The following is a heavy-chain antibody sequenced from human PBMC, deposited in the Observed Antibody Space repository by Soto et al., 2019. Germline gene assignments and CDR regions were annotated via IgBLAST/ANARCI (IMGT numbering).Heavy chain of an antibody. CDR2: IYYSGST. CDR1: GGSISSYY. D-gene: IGHD6-19*01. V-gene: IGHV4-59*01. Sequence: PSETLSLTCTVSGGSISSYYWSWIRTPPGKGLEWIGYIYYSGSTNYNPSLKSRVTISVDTSKNQFSLKLSSVTAADTAVYYCARDQVAVAGGGWFDPWGQGTLVTVSS. CDR3: ARDQVAVAGGGWFDP. J-gene: IGHJ5*02.